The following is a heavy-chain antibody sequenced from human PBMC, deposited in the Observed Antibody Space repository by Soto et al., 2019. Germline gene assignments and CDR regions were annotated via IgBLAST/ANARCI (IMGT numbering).Heavy chain of an antibody. CDR3: AKLGSSSWSPHYYFDS. CDR1: GFTFNNYA. D-gene: IGHD2-2*01. Sequence: EVQLLESGGGLVQPGGSLRLSCAASGFTFNNYAMGWVRQAPGKGLKWVSAITDSGDDTYYIDSVKGRFTISRDNSTSAVYLQMNSLRSEDTAIYYFAKLGSSSWSPHYYFDSWGQGTLVTVSS. J-gene: IGHJ4*02. V-gene: IGHV3-23*01. CDR2: ITDSGDDT.